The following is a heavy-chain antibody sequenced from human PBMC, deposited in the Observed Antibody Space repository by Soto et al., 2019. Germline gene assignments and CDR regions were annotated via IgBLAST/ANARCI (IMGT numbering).Heavy chain of an antibody. CDR1: GGTFRTYA. V-gene: IGHV1-69*12. CDR2: IIPIFGKV. Sequence: QVQLLQSGAEVKKPGSSVRVSCEASGGTFRTYAISWVRQAPGQGLEWMGEIIPIFGKVNYAQKFQGRVTITAAESTTTVSRALRSLTSEDTAVYYSAKGAVAGTPTSYYYYGMDVWGQGTTVTVS. D-gene: IGHD6-19*01. CDR3: AKGAVAGTPTSYYYYGMDV. J-gene: IGHJ6*02.